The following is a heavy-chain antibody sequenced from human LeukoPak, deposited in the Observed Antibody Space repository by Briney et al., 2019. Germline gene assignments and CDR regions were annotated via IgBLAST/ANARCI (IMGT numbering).Heavy chain of an antibody. J-gene: IGHJ4*02. V-gene: IGHV3-72*01. CDR1: GFTFSDHH. CDR3: TRVLTTDRGWYTFEF. CDR2: GPARNKPNSCST. Sequence: RPGGSLRLSCEGSGFTFSDHHMDWVRQAPGMGLEWVGRGPARNKPNSCSTQYAASVRGRFSISRDDSKNSLYPQIDSLRIEDTAMYYCTRVLTTDRGWYTFEFWGQGVLVTVSS. D-gene: IGHD6-19*01.